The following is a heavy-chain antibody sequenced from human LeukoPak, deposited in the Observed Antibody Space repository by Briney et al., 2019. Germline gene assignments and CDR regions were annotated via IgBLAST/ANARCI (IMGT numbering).Heavy chain of an antibody. CDR3: AASGGPINWFDP. Sequence: SETLSLTCAVYGGSFSGYYWGWIRQPPGKGLQWIGEITHNRYTNYNPALKSRVTISIDTSKNEFSLKVSSVTAADMAIYYCAASGGPINWFDPWGQGTLVTVSS. D-gene: IGHD3-10*01. CDR2: ITHNRYT. J-gene: IGHJ5*02. CDR1: GGSFSGYY. V-gene: IGHV4-34*01.